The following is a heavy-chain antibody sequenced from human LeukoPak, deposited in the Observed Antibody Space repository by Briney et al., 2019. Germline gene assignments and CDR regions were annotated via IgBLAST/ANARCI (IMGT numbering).Heavy chain of an antibody. Sequence: PSETLSLTCTVSGGSISSSSYYWGWLRQPPGKGLEWIGSIYYSGSTYYNPSLKSRVTISVDTSKNQFSLQLSPVTAADTAVYYCARTYYGDNWFDPWGQGTLVTVSS. V-gene: IGHV4-39*07. CDR1: GGSISSSSYY. CDR3: ARTYYGDNWFDP. J-gene: IGHJ5*02. CDR2: IYYSGST. D-gene: IGHD3-10*01.